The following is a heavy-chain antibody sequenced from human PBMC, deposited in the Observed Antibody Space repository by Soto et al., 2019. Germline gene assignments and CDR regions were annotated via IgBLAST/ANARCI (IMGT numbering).Heavy chain of an antibody. Sequence: SETLSLTCTVSGGSISSGGYYWSWIRQHPGKGLEWIGYIYYSGSTYYNPSLKSRVTISVDTSKNQFSLRLSSVTAADTAVYYCARVVVATGNWFDPWGQGTLVTVSS. V-gene: IGHV4-31*03. CDR1: GGSISSGGYY. CDR2: IYYSGST. D-gene: IGHD5-12*01. J-gene: IGHJ5*02. CDR3: ARVVVATGNWFDP.